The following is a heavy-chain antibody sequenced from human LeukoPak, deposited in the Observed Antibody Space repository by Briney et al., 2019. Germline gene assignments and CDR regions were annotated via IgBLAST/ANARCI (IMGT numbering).Heavy chain of an antibody. D-gene: IGHD4-11*01. CDR1: GYSFTSYW. Sequence: GESLQISCQGSGYSFTSYWIGWVRQLPGKGLEWMGIIYPGDSDTRYSPSFQGQVTISADKSISTAYLQWGSLKASDTAMYYCARLDDYSNWKFDYWGQGTLVTVSA. V-gene: IGHV5-51*01. CDR2: IYPGDSDT. J-gene: IGHJ4*02. CDR3: ARLDDYSNWKFDY.